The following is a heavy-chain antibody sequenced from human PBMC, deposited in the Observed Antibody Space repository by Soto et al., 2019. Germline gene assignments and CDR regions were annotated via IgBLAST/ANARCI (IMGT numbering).Heavy chain of an antibody. Sequence: SETLSLTCAVYGGSFSGYYWSWIRQPPGKGLEWIGEINHSGSTNYNPSLKSRVTISVDTSKNQFSLKLSSVTAADTAVYYCARGFGGNWNYYYYGMDVWGQGTTVTVSS. CDR1: GGSFSGYY. J-gene: IGHJ6*02. D-gene: IGHD2-15*01. CDR3: ARGFGGNWNYYYYGMDV. V-gene: IGHV4-34*01. CDR2: INHSGST.